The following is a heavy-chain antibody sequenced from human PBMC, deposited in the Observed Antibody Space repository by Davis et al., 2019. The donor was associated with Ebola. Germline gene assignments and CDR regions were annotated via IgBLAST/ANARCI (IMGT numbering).Heavy chain of an antibody. V-gene: IGHV1-3*01. Sequence: ASVKVSCKASGYTFTSYAMNWVRQAPGQRLEWMGWINAGNGNTKYSQKFQGRVTITRDTSASTAYMELSSLRSEDTAVYYCARARSSSSWIADAFDIWGQGTMVTVSS. J-gene: IGHJ3*02. CDR1: GYTFTSYA. D-gene: IGHD6-13*01. CDR2: INAGNGNT. CDR3: ARARSSSSWIADAFDI.